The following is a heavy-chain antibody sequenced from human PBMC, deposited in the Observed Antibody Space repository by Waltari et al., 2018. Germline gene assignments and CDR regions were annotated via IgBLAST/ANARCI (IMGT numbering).Heavy chain of an antibody. Sequence: QMQLQESGPGLVKSSQTLSLTCTVSGASLSRGFYSWNWLSRHPVRGLEWIGYIYETGTTYYNPSLRSRVTISVDTSKNEVSLNLSSVSDADTAVYYCARGLNFDDTSGYYGCDYYDFWGQGIQVTVSS. CDR3: ARGLNFDDTSGYYGCDYYDF. J-gene: IGHJ4*02. CDR1: GASLSRGFYS. CDR2: IYETGTT. V-gene: IGHV4-31*03. D-gene: IGHD3-22*01.